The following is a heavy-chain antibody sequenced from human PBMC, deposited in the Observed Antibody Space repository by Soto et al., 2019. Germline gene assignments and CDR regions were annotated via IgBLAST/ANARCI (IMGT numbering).Heavy chain of an antibody. V-gene: IGHV4-39*01. CDR2: IYYSGST. J-gene: IGHJ5*02. D-gene: IGHD2-15*01. Sequence: SETLSLTCTVSGDSISSSRYYWGWIRQPPGKGLEWIGSIYYSGSTYYTPSLKRRVTISVDTSKNQFSLKPRSGTAGHTAVYYCARHDWWELAGGDNWFAPWGQGTL. CDR1: GDSISSSRYY. CDR3: ARHDWWELAGGDNWFAP.